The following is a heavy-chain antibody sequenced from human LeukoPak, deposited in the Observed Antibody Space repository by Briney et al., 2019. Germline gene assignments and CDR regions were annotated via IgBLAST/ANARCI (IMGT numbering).Heavy chain of an antibody. J-gene: IGHJ3*02. CDR1: GYTFTDSY. Sequence: ASVKFSCKASGYTFTDSYIPWVRQAPGQGLEWMGWINPDSGGTSYAQKFQGRVTMTRDTSTSTVYMELSSLRSEDTAVYYCARRLRGARNAFDIWGQGTMVTVSS. CDR3: ARRLRGARNAFDI. CDR2: INPDSGGT. V-gene: IGHV1-2*02. D-gene: IGHD5/OR15-5a*01.